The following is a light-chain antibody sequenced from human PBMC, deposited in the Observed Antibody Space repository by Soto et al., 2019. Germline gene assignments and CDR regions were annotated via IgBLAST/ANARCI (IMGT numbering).Light chain of an antibody. CDR3: QKYNSAPWT. CDR2: AAS. CDR1: QGINNY. V-gene: IGKV1-27*01. Sequence: DIQMTQSPSSLSASVGDRVTITCRASQGINNYLAWYQQKPGKVPKLLIEAASTLQSGVPSRFSGSGSGTDFTLTISRLQPEDVATDYCQKYNSAPWTFGQGTKVEIK. J-gene: IGKJ1*01.